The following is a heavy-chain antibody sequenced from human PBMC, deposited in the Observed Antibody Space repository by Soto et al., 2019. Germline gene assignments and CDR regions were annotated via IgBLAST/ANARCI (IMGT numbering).Heavy chain of an antibody. CDR1: DGSVSDRAYY. CDR3: ARSNYGDYGAQPDH. CDR2: IRYSGNT. J-gene: IGHJ4*02. Sequence: QVQLKESGPGVVEPSQTLSLTCTVSDGSVSDRAYYWNWIRQLPGKGLEWIGYIRYSGNTYYNPSLKSRAAIALDTSKNQLSLTLSSVTAADTAVYYCARSNYGDYGAQPDHWGQGTPVTVAS. D-gene: IGHD4-17*01. V-gene: IGHV4-31*03.